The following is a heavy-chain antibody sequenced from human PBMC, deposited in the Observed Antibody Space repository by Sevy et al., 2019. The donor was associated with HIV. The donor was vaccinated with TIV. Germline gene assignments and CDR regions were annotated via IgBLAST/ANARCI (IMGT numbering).Heavy chain of an antibody. CDR1: EFTFSSYE. CDR3: ARDAAFNVLLAPMGFGDFDY. CDR2: ISSSGSTI. V-gene: IGHV3-48*03. J-gene: IGHJ4*02. Sequence: GGSLRLSCAASEFTFSSYERNWVRQAPGKGLEWVSYISSSGSTIYYADSVKGRFTISRDNAKNSLYLQMNSLRAEDTAVYYCARDAAFNVLLAPMGFGDFDYWGQGTLVTVSS. D-gene: IGHD3-10*01.